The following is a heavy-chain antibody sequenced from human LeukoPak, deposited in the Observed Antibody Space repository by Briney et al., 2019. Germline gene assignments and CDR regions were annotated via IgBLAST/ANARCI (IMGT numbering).Heavy chain of an antibody. J-gene: IGHJ5*02. CDR3: AKHSNWNAGVDWFDP. Sequence: PSGTLSLTCAVSGGSIGSDSWWSWVRQPPGKGLEWIGEIYHSGSTNYNPSLRNLVTISPDKSKNQFSLKLSSVTAADTAVYYCAKHSNWNAGVDWFDPWGQGTLVTVSS. CDR1: GGSIGSDSW. D-gene: IGHD1-20*01. CDR2: IYHSGST. V-gene: IGHV4-4*02.